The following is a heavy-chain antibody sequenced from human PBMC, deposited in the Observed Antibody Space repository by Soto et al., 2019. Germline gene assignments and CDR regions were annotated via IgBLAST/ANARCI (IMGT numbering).Heavy chain of an antibody. Sequence: SVKVSCKASGGTFNNYAISWVRQVPGQGLEWMGGIIPLFGTTNYAQKFQGRVTITADESTSTAYMELSSLRSEDTAFYYCARPRSHYYDRSAERAFDIWGQGTMVTV. CDR1: GGTFNNYA. D-gene: IGHD3-22*01. V-gene: IGHV1-69*13. J-gene: IGHJ3*02. CDR3: ARPRSHYYDRSAERAFDI. CDR2: IIPLFGTT.